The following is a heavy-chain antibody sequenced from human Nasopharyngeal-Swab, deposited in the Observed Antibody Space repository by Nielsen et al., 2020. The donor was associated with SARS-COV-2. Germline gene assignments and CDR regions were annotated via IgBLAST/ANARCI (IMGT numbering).Heavy chain of an antibody. V-gene: IGHV3-30*03. CDR2: ISYDGSKK. J-gene: IGHJ6*02. CDR1: GFTFGYYG. CDR3: ARDIGHSSGWYSYYSYGMDV. Sequence: GGSLRLSCAASGFTFGYYGMHWVRQAPGKGLEWVAVISYDGSKKYYVDSVKGRLTISGDNSKNTLYLQMNSLRAEDTAVYYCARDIGHSSGWYSYYSYGMDVWGQGTTVTVSS. D-gene: IGHD6-19*01.